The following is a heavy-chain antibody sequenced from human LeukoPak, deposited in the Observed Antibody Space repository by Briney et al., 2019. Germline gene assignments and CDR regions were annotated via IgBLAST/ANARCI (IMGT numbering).Heavy chain of an antibody. V-gene: IGHV1-69*05. Sequence: ASVKVSCKASGGTFSSYAISWVRQAPGQGLEWMGGIIPIFGTANYAQKFQGRVTITTDESTSTAYMELSSLRSEDTAVYYCASRPISPYYYYYMDVWGKGTTVTVSS. CDR3: ASRPISPYYYYYMDV. D-gene: IGHD3-3*02. CDR1: GGTFSSYA. J-gene: IGHJ6*03. CDR2: IIPIFGTA.